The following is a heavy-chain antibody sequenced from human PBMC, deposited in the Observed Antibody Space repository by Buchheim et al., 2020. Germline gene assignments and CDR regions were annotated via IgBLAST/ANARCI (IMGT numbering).Heavy chain of an antibody. V-gene: IGHV3-30*04. J-gene: IGHJ4*02. CDR2: ISYDGSNK. CDR1: GFTFSSYA. Sequence: QVQLVESGGGVVQPGRSLRLSCAASGFTFSSYAMHWVRQAPGKGLEWVAVISYDGSNKYYADSVKGRLTISRDNSKNTLYRQMNSLRAEDTAVYYCARDSDIVVVVAATTSGGFDYWGQGTL. D-gene: IGHD2-15*01. CDR3: ARDSDIVVVVAATTSGGFDY.